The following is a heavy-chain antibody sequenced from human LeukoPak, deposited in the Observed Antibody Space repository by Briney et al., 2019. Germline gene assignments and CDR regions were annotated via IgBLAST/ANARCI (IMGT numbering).Heavy chain of an antibody. CDR3: ASGGYYFDY. CDR1: GVSISSYY. V-gene: IGHV4-59*01. CDR2: IYYSGST. D-gene: IGHD3-22*01. J-gene: IGHJ4*02. Sequence: SETLSLTCTVSGVSISSYYWSWIRQPPGKGLEWIGDIYYSGSTNYNPSLKSRVTISVDTSKSQFSLKLSSVTAADTAVYYCASGGYYFDYWGQGTLVTVSS.